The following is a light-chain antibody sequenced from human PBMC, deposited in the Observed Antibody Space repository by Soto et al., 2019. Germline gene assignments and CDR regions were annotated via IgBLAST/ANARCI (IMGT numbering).Light chain of an antibody. V-gene: IGLV2-14*01. Sequence: QSALTQPASVSGSPGQSITISCPGTSSDVGAYNYVSWYQQHPGKAPTLMIFDVTNRPSGVSNRFSGSKSGNTASLTISGLQAEDEADYYCSSYTTSSTYVFGTGTKLTVL. J-gene: IGLJ1*01. CDR3: SSYTTSSTYV. CDR2: DVT. CDR1: SSDVGAYNY.